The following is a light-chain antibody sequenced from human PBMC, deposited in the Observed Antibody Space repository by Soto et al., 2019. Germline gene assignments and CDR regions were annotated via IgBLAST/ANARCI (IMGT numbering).Light chain of an antibody. CDR2: GAS. CDR1: QSVGTN. Sequence: EIVMTQSPATLSVSPGERATLSCRASQSVGTNLAWYQQKPGQPPRLLIYGASTRAAGIPARFSGSGSGTEFTLTISSLQSEDFALYYCQQYSNLPPFTFGQGTKLEIK. CDR3: QQYSNLPPFT. J-gene: IGKJ2*01. V-gene: IGKV3-15*01.